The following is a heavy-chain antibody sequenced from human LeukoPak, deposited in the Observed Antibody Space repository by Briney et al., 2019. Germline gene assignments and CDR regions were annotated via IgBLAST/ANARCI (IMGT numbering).Heavy chain of an antibody. CDR1: GFSFSTYW. CDR2: ISGNGRNT. Sequence: GGSLRLSCAPSGFSFSTYWMSWVRQAPGRGLEWVSTISGNGRNTFYSDSVKGRFTISRDNSKNTLYLQMNSLGAEDTAVYHCAKDRIAVTGHDFDYWGQGTLVTVSS. D-gene: IGHD6-19*01. V-gene: IGHV3-23*01. CDR3: AKDRIAVTGHDFDY. J-gene: IGHJ4*02.